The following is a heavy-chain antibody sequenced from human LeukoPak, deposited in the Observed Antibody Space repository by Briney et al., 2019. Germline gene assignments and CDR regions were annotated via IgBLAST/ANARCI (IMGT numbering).Heavy chain of an antibody. CDR3: ARRGDKAASAFDI. CDR2: ISSSSSYI. Sequence: PGGSLRLSCAASGFTFSSYSMNWVRQAPGKGLEWVSSISSSSSYIYYADSVKGRFTISRDNAKNSLYLQMNSLRAEDTAVYYCARRGDKAASAFDIWGQGTMVTVSS. CDR1: GFTFSSYS. J-gene: IGHJ3*02. V-gene: IGHV3-21*01. D-gene: IGHD6-13*01.